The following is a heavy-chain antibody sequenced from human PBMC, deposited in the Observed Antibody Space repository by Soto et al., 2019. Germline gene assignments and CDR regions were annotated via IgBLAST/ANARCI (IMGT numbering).Heavy chain of an antibody. J-gene: IGHJ6*02. V-gene: IGHV1-46*03. CDR3: ASPHGGLLWFGDHKYYYGMDV. CDR2: INPSGGST. D-gene: IGHD3-10*01. Sequence: GASVKVSCKASGYTFTSYYMHWVRQAPGQGLEWMGIINPSGGSTSYAQKFQGRVTMTRDTSTSTVYMELSSLRSEDTAVYYCASPHGGLLWFGDHKYYYGMDVWGQGTTVTVSS. CDR1: GYTFTSYY.